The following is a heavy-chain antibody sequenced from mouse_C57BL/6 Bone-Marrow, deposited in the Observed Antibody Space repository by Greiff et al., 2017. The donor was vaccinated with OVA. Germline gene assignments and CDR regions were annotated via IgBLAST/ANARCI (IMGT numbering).Heavy chain of an antibody. CDR3: ARSNYYGSSLDWFAY. J-gene: IGHJ3*01. D-gene: IGHD1-1*01. Sequence: QVQLQQPGAELVMPGASVKLSCKASGYTFTSYWMHWVKQRPGQGLEWIGEIDPSDSYTNYNQKFKGKSTLTVDKSSCTAYMQLSSLTSEDSAVYYCARSNYYGSSLDWFAYWGQGTLVTVSA. CDR2: IDPSDSYT. CDR1: GYTFTSYW. V-gene: IGHV1-69*01.